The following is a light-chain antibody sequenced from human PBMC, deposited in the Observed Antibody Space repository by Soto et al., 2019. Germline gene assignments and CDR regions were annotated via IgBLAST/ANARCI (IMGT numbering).Light chain of an antibody. CDR3: QQYNDWPLT. J-gene: IGKJ1*01. V-gene: IGKV3-15*01. Sequence: EIVMTQSPVTLSVSPGERVTLSCRASQSVSSNLAWYQQKPGQAPSLLIYGAFTRATGIPARCSGTGSGTEFTRTISSLQSEDFALYYCQQYNDWPLTFGQGTKVDI. CDR2: GAF. CDR1: QSVSSN.